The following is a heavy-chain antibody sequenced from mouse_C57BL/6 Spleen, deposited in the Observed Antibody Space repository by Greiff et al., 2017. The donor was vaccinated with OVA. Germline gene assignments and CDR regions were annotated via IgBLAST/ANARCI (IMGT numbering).Heavy chain of an antibody. J-gene: IGHJ2*01. CDR2: IYPGDGDT. D-gene: IGHD2-1*01. CDR3: AGNYDFDY. Sequence: QVQLKESGPELVKPGASVKISCKASGYAFSSSWMNWVKQRPGKGLEWIGRIYPGDGDTNYNGKFKGKATLTADKSSSTAYMQLSSLTSEDSAVYFCAGNYDFDYWGQGTTLTVSS. V-gene: IGHV1-82*01. CDR1: GYAFSSSW.